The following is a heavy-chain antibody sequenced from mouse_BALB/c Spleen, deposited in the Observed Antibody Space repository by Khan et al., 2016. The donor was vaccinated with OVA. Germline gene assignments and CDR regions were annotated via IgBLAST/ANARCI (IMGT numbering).Heavy chain of an antibody. CDR3: ASPLYYYGSSYVDY. Sequence: EVQLQESGGGLVKPGGSLKLSCAASGFTFSSYAMSWVRQTPEKRLEWVASISSGGSTYYPDSVKGRFTLSCDNARNILFLQMNSLRSEDTAMYSCASPLYYYGSSYVDYWGQGTTLTVSS. CDR1: GFTFSSYA. D-gene: IGHD1-1*01. V-gene: IGHV5-6-5*01. CDR2: ISSGGST. J-gene: IGHJ2*01.